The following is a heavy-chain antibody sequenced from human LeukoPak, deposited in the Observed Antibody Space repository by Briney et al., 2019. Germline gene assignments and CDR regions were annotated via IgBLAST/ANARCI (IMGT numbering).Heavy chain of an antibody. CDR2: ISSSATYI. CDR1: GFTFSSYT. Sequence: GESLRLSCGGSGFTFSSYTMNWVRQAPGKGLEWVASISSSATYIYYADSVRGRFTISRDDAKESVFLHMNSLRAEDTAVYFCATWDDYGDFVAFEYWGQGTLVTVSS. J-gene: IGHJ4*02. V-gene: IGHV3-21*01. CDR3: ATWDDYGDFVAFEY. D-gene: IGHD4-17*01.